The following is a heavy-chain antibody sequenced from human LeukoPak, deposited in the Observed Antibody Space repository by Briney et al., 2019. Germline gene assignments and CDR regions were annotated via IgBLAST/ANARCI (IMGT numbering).Heavy chain of an antibody. D-gene: IGHD2-2*01. CDR2: INHSGST. CDR1: GGSFSGYY. J-gene: IGHJ4*02. Sequence: SETLSLTCAVYGGSFSGYYWSWIRQPPGKGLEWIGEINHSGSTNYNPSLKSRVTISVDTSKNQFSLKLSSVTAADTAVYYCAREVDYFDYWGQGTLVTVSS. CDR3: AREVDYFDY. V-gene: IGHV4-34*01.